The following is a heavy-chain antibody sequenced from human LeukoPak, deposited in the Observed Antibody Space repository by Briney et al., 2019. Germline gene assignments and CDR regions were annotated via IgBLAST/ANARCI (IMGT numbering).Heavy chain of an antibody. J-gene: IGHJ3*02. CDR1: GDSVSNTGAA. Sequence: SQTLSLSSALSGDSVSNTGAAWNWLRQSPSRGLEWLGRTYYRSEWHYDYAVSVNSRITISPDTSENQFSLQLNSVTPEDTAVYYRALDVSMSHDAFDIWGQGTVVTVS. CDR3: ALDVSMSHDAFDI. V-gene: IGHV6-1*01. D-gene: IGHD2/OR15-2a*01. CDR2: TYYRSEWHY.